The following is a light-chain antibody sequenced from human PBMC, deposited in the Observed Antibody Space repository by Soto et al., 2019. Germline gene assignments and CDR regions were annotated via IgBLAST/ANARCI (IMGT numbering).Light chain of an antibody. J-gene: IGKJ1*01. Sequence: EIVLTQSPATLSVSPGNRATLSCRASQSVNSDLAWYQQKPGQAPRLLIYGSSSRATDIPDRFSGSGSGTDFTLTISTLEPEDFAIYYCQQYGYSRTFGQGTKVDI. CDR1: QSVNSD. CDR3: QQYGYSRT. V-gene: IGKV3-20*01. CDR2: GSS.